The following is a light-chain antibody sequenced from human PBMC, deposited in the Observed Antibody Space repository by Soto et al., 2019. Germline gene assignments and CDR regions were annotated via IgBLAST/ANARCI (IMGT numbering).Light chain of an antibody. CDR3: QQYNSHSFYT. J-gene: IGKJ2*01. V-gene: IGKV1-5*03. CDR2: LAS. CDR1: QEIGSF. Sequence: DIQMTHSPSTLSASMGDRVTVTCRASQEIGSFLAWYQQKPGKAPKLLIYLASRLESGVPSRFSGSGSGTEFTLTISGLQPDDFATYFCQQYNSHSFYTFGQGTKLEIK.